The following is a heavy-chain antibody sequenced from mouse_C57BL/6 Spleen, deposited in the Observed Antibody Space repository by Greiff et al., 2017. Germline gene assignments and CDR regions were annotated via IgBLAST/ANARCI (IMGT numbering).Heavy chain of an antibody. CDR2: IYPRSGNT. Sequence: QVQLQQSGAELARPGASVKLSCKASGYTFTSYGISWVKQRTGQGLEWIGEIYPRSGNTYYNEKFKGKATLTADKSSSTAYMELRSLTSEDSAVFFCARSGSNYPFAYWGQGTLVTVSA. J-gene: IGHJ3*01. CDR1: GYTFTSYG. CDR3: ARSGSNYPFAY. D-gene: IGHD2-5*01. V-gene: IGHV1-81*01.